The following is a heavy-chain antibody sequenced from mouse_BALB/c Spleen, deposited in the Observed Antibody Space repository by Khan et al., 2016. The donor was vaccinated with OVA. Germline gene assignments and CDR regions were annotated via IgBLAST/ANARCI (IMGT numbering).Heavy chain of an antibody. Sequence: QVQLKQSGAELARPGASVKLSCKASGYTFTDYYINWVKQRTGQGLEWIGEISPGSGDTYYNEKFKGQVTLTADKSSSTACMQLSSLTSEASSVYFCARRNYFGYTFAYWGQGTLVTVSA. CDR2: ISPGSGDT. V-gene: IGHV1-77*01. J-gene: IGHJ3*01. CDR1: GYTFTDYY. D-gene: IGHD1-2*01. CDR3: ARRNYFGYTFAY.